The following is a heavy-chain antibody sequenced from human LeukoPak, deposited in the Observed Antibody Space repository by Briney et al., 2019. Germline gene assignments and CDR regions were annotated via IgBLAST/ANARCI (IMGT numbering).Heavy chain of an antibody. CDR2: IWVNGINK. D-gene: IGHD2-15*01. J-gene: IGHJ4*02. V-gene: IGHV3-33*01. Sequence: GGSLRLSCAASGFTFRTYGMHWVRQAPGKGLEWVTVIWVNGINKYYSDSVRGRFTISRDNSKNTLYLQMTSLRAEDTALYYCATAWWNSHLGFDCWGQGTLVTVSS. CDR3: ATAWWNSHLGFDC. CDR1: GFTFRTYG.